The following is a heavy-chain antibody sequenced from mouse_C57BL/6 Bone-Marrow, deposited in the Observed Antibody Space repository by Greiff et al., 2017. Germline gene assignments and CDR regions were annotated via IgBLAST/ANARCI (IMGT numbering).Heavy chain of an antibody. CDR3: ARSIGDY. D-gene: IGHD2-14*01. Sequence: VKLQQPGAELVRPGSSVKLSCKASGYTFTSYWMDWVKQRPGQGLEWIGNIYPSDSETHYNQKFKDKATLTVDNSSSTAYMQLSSLTSEDSAVYYCARSIGDYWGQGTTLTVSS. J-gene: IGHJ2*01. CDR2: IYPSDSET. V-gene: IGHV1-61*01. CDR1: GYTFTSYW.